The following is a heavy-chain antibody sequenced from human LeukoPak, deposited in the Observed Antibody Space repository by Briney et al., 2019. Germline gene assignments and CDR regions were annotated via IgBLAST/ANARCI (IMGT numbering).Heavy chain of an antibody. V-gene: IGHV4-30-2*01. CDR2: IYHSGNT. CDR3: ARVWGETYFDY. Sequence: PSETLSLTCTVSGGSISSGGYYWSWIRQPPGKGLEWIGYIYHSGNTYYNPSLKSRVTISVDRSKNQFSLKLSSVTAAGTAVYYCARVWGETYFDYWGQGTLVTVSS. J-gene: IGHJ4*02. D-gene: IGHD7-27*01. CDR1: GGSISSGGYY.